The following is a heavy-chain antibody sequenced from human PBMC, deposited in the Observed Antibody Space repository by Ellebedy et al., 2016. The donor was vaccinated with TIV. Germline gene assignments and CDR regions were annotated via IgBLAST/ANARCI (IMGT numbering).Heavy chain of an antibody. D-gene: IGHD6-6*01. CDR3: ARGSTSSSSRYYYNGMDV. J-gene: IGHJ6*02. V-gene: IGHV4-31*03. Sequence: SETLSLXXTVSGGSISSRGHYWTWIRQHPGKGLEWIGYIHYTGNTYYNPSLKSRVAISVDTSKSQFSLKLSSVTAADTAVYYCARGSTSSSSRYYYNGMDVWGQGTTVTVSS. CDR1: GGSISSRGHY. CDR2: IHYTGNT.